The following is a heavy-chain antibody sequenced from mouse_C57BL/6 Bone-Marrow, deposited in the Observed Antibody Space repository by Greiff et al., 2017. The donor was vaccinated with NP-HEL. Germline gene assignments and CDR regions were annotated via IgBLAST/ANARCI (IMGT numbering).Heavy chain of an antibody. D-gene: IGHD2-4*01. Sequence: EVNVVESEGGLVQPGSSMKLSCTASGFTFSDYYMAWVRQVPEKGLEWVANINYDGSSTYYMDSLKGRFIISTDNAYNIPYLQMSSLKSEDTATYYCAREGGLRRRTYAMDYWGQGTSVTVSS. J-gene: IGHJ4*01. CDR1: GFTFSDYY. CDR2: INYDGSST. CDR3: AREGGLRRRTYAMDY. V-gene: IGHV5-16*01.